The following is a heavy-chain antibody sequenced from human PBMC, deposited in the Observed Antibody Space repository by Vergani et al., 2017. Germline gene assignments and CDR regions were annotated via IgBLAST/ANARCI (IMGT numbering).Heavy chain of an antibody. CDR1: CASIRSSNYY. CDR2: IYYSWST. D-gene: IGHD6-19*01. V-gene: IGHV4-39*01. Sequence: QLPLQESGPGLVKPSATLSLTCSVSCASIRSSNYYLGWIRQPPGKGLDWLASIYYSWSTYYNPSLKSRVTISLDTSKNQFYLKLSSVTAADTAVYFCARHSTVEWLVKLGWIDPWGQGILVTVSS. CDR3: ARHSTVEWLVKLGWIDP. J-gene: IGHJ5*02.